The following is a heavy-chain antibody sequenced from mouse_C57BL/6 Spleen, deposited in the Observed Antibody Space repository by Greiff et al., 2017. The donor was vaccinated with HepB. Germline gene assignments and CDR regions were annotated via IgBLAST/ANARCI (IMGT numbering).Heavy chain of an antibody. D-gene: IGHD1-1*02. V-gene: IGHV1-50*01. CDR3: APYGGGFAY. CDR1: GYTFTSYW. CDR2: IDPSDSYT. J-gene: IGHJ3*01. Sequence: VQLQQPGAELVKPGASVKLSCKASGYTFTSYWMQWVKQRPGQGLEWIGEIDPSDSYTNYNQKFKGKATLTVDTSSSTAYMQLSSLTSEDSAVYYCAPYGGGFAYWGQGTLVTVSA.